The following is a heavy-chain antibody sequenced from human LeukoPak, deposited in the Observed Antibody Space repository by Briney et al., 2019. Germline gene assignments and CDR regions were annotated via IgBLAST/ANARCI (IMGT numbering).Heavy chain of an antibody. Sequence: PGGSLRLSCAASGFTFSDYYMSWIRQAPGKGLEWVSYISSSGSTIYYADSVKGRFTISRDNAKNPLYLQMNSLRAEDTAVYYCATSVAGLRYFDYWGQGTLVTVSS. CDR3: ATSVAGLRYFDY. CDR1: GFTFSDYY. V-gene: IGHV3-11*01. J-gene: IGHJ4*02. D-gene: IGHD6-19*01. CDR2: ISSSGSTI.